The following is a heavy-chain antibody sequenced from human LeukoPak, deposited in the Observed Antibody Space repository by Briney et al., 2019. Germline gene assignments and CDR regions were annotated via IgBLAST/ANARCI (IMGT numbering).Heavy chain of an antibody. D-gene: IGHD6-19*01. CDR3: ARAVAVAGTFWFDP. CDR2: IIPILGIA. J-gene: IGHJ5*02. V-gene: IGHV1-69*02. Sequence: SVKVSCKASGGTFSSYTISWVRQAPGQGLEWMGRIIPILGIANYAQKFQGRVTITADKSTSTAYMELSSLRSEDTAVYYCARAVAVAGTFWFDPWGQGTLVTASS. CDR1: GGTFSSYT.